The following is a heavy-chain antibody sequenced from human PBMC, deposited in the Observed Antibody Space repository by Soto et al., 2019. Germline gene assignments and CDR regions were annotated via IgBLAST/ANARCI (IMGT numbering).Heavy chain of an antibody. V-gene: IGHV3-53*05. CDR3: ARHYGDYRGNFDY. D-gene: IGHD4-17*01. CDR2: IYSSGST. J-gene: IGHJ4*02. Sequence: PGGSLRLSCAASGFTVSNNYMTWVRQAPGKGLEWVSFIYSSGSTYYADSVKGRFTISRDNFKNTLYLQMNSLRAEDTAVYYCARHYGDYRGNFDYWGQGTLVTVSS. CDR1: GFTVSNNY.